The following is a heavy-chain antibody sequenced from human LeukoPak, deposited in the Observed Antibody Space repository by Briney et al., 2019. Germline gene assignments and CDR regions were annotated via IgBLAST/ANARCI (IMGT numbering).Heavy chain of an antibody. CDR1: GFTFSRHW. D-gene: IGHD2-15*01. V-gene: IGHV3-7*03. Sequence: GGSLRLSCAASGFTFSRHWMTWVRQAPGKGLEWVANIKHDGSEKNYVDSVKGRFTISRDNAKNSLYLQMNSLRAEDTAVYYWAPPRVYLVGGNSHQGGDWGQGTLVTVSS. CDR2: IKHDGSEK. CDR3: APPRVYLVGGNSHQGGD. J-gene: IGHJ4*02.